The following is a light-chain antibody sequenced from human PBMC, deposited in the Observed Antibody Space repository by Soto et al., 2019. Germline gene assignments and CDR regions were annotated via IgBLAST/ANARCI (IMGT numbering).Light chain of an antibody. V-gene: IGLV2-14*03. J-gene: IGLJ1*01. CDR3: SSYRRGSTYG. CDR2: DVT. Sequence: QSVLTQPASVSGSPGQSITVSCTGTSSDFGGYNYVSWYQQHPGKAPRLMIYDVTNRPSGVSDRFSGSKSGNTASLTISGLQAEDEADYYCSSYRRGSTYGFGTGTKVTVL. CDR1: SSDFGGYNY.